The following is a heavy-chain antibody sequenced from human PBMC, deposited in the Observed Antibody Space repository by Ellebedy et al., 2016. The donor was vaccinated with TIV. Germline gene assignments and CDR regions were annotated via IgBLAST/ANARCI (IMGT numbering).Heavy chain of an antibody. CDR3: ARDGWIQLWLDLSHAFDI. D-gene: IGHD5-18*01. V-gene: IGHV4-34*01. CDR2: INHSGST. CDR1: GGSFSGYY. Sequence: SETLSLTCAVYGGSFSGYYWSWIRQPPGKGLEWIGEINHSGSTNYNPSLKSRVTISVDTSKNQFSLKLSSVTAADTAVYYCARDGWIQLWLDLSHAFDIWGQGTMVTVSS. J-gene: IGHJ3*02.